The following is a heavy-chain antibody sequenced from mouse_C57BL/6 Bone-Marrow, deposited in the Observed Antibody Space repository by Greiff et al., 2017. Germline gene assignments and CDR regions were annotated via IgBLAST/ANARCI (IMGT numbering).Heavy chain of an antibody. J-gene: IGHJ3*01. CDR1: GYTFTSYW. V-gene: IGHV1-64*01. CDR2: IHPNSGST. Sequence: QVQLQQPGAELVKPGASVKLSCKASGYTFTSYWMHWVKQRPGQGLEWIGMIHPNSGSTNYNEKFKSKATLTVDKSSSTAYMQLSSLTSEDSAVYYCARVEWVLLRFAYWGQGALVTVSA. D-gene: IGHD2-3*01. CDR3: ARVEWVLLRFAY.